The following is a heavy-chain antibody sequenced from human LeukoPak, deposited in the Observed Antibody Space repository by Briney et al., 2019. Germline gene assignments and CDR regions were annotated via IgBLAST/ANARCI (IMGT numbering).Heavy chain of an antibody. V-gene: IGHV4-61*02. CDR1: GGSISSGSYH. CDR3: ARGREQWVSTDY. CDR2: IYTSGST. D-gene: IGHD6-19*01. J-gene: IGHJ4*02. Sequence: PSQTLSLTCTVSGGSISSGSYHSSWIRQPAGKGLEWIGRIYTSGSTNYNPSLKSRVTISVDTSKNQFSLKLSYVTAADTAVYYCARGREQWVSTDYWGQGTLVTVSS.